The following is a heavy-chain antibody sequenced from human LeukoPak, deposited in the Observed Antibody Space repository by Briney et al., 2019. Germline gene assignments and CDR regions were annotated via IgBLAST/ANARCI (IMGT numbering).Heavy chain of an antibody. J-gene: IGHJ4*02. CDR3: ARDKCSGGSCYSEFDY. V-gene: IGHV3-53*01. CDR1: GFTVSSNY. Sequence: GGSLRLSCAASGFTVSSNYMSWVRQAPGKGLEWVSVIYSGGSTYYADSVKGRFTISRDNSKNTLYLQMNSLRAEDTAVYYCARDKCSGGSCYSEFDYWGQGTLVTVSS. CDR2: IYSGGST. D-gene: IGHD2-15*01.